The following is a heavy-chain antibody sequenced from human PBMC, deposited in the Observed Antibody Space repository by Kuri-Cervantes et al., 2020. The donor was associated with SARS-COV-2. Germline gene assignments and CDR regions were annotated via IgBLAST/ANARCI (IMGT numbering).Heavy chain of an antibody. J-gene: IGHJ6*02. CDR2: ISYDGSNK. CDR1: GFTFSSYA. Sequence: GGSLRLSCAASGFTFSSYAMHWVRQAPGKRLEWVAVISYDGSNKYYADSVKGRFTISRDNAKNSLYLQMNSLRDEDTAMYYCARDDNSLDFWSGYGYCYGMDVWGQGTTVTVSS. CDR3: ARDDNSLDFWSGYGYCYGMDV. V-gene: IGHV3-30*04. D-gene: IGHD3-3*01.